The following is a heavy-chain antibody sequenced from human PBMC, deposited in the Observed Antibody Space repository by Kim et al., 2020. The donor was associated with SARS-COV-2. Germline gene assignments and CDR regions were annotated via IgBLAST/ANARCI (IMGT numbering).Heavy chain of an antibody. J-gene: IGHJ6*02. D-gene: IGHD3-10*01. CDR3: ARHITTTMDV. V-gene: IGHV3-74*01. Sequence: SRTSSADSVKGRCTISRDNAKNTLYLQMNSLRAEDTAVYYCARHITTTMDVWGQGTTVTVSS. CDR2: SRT.